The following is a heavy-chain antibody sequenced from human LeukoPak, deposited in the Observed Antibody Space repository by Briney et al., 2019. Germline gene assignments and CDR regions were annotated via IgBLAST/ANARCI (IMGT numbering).Heavy chain of an antibody. J-gene: IGHJ4*02. V-gene: IGHV3-30*02. Sequence: GGSLRLSCAASGFTFSSYGMHWVRQAPGKGLEWVAFIRYDGSNKYSADSVKGRFTISRDNSKNTLYLQMNSLRAEDTAVYYCAKAQGYYDSSGYYFSFDYWGQGTLVTVS. CDR2: IRYDGSNK. CDR3: AKAQGYYDSSGYYFSFDY. D-gene: IGHD3-22*01. CDR1: GFTFSSYG.